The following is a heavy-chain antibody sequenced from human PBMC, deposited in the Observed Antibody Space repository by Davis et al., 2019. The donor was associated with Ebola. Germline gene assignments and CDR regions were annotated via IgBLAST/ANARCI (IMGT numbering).Heavy chain of an antibody. CDR3: ARAPYYYDSSGYYGY. Sequence: PGGSLRLSCAASGFTFSNYWMSWVRQAPGKGLEWVANIKQDGSEKNYVDSVKGRFIISRDNVKNSLFLQMNSLRAEDTAVYYCARAPYYYDSSGYYGYWGQGTLVTVSS. V-gene: IGHV3-7*01. CDR2: IKQDGSEK. D-gene: IGHD3-22*01. J-gene: IGHJ4*02. CDR1: GFTFSNYW.